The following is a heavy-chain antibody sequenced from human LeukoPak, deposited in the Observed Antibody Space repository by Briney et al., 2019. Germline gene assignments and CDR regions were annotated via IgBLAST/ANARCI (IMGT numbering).Heavy chain of an antibody. V-gene: IGHV3-53*04. J-gene: IGHJ3*02. CDR3: AREVGGRAFDI. CDR1: GFTVSSNH. D-gene: IGHD3-16*01. Sequence: PGRSLRLSCAASGFTVSSNHMSWVRQASGKGLEWGSIIFSGGSTYYADSVKGRFTISRHNSKNTLYLQMDSLRAEDTAVYYCAREVGGRAFDIWGQGTMVTASS. CDR2: IFSGGST.